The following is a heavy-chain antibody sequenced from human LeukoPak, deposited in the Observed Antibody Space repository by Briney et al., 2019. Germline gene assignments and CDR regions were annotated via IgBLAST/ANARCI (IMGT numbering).Heavy chain of an antibody. CDR3: ARAPPYCSSTRCRFDP. CDR2: IYYSGST. CDR1: GGSISSYY. D-gene: IGHD2-2*01. V-gene: IGHV4-59*01. J-gene: IGHJ5*02. Sequence: SETLSLTCTVSGGSISSYYWSWIRQPPGKGLKWIGYIYYSGSTNYYPSLKSPVTISVDTSKNQFSLKLSSVTAADTAVYYCARAPPYCSSTRCRFDPWGQGTLVTVSS.